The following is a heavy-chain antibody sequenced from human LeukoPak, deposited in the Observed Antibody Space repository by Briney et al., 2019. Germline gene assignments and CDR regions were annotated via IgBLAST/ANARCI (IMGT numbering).Heavy chain of an antibody. D-gene: IGHD3-10*01. J-gene: IGHJ4*02. CDR2: ISGGGGST. V-gene: IGHV3-23*01. Sequence: PGGSPRLSCAASGFTFSSFAMSWVRQAPGKGQEWVSTISGGGGSTYYADSVKGRFTISRDNSKNTVHLQMNSLRAEDTAIYYCAKDMKVRGIMSIDYWGQGTLVTVSS. CDR1: GFTFSSFA. CDR3: AKDMKVRGIMSIDY.